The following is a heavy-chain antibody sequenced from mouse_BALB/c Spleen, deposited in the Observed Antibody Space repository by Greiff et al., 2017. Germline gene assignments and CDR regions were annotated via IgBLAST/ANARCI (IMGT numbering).Heavy chain of an antibody. V-gene: IGHV5-6-5*01. D-gene: IGHD1-1*01. J-gene: IGHJ2*01. CDR3: ARGPPNDGSSPYYFDY. Sequence: EVKLVESGGGLVKPGGSLKLSCAASGFTFSSYAMSWVRQTPEKRLEWVASISSGGSTYYPDSVKGRFTISRDNSRNLLYLQMSSLRSEDTAMYYCARGPPNDGSSPYYFDYWGQGTTLTVSA. CDR1: GFTFSSYA. CDR2: ISSGGST.